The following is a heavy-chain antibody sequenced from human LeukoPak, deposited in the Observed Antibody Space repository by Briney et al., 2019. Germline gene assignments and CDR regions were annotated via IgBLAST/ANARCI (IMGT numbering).Heavy chain of an antibody. CDR1: GFTFSSYS. Sequence: GGSLRLSCAASGFTFSSYSMSWFRQAPGKGLEWVSAVNASAGETYYVDSVKGRFTISRDNSKNTLYLQVNSLRAEDTAVYYCAKGDYYGSGSTFKSGMDVWGQGTTVTVTS. V-gene: IGHV3-23*01. D-gene: IGHD3-10*01. J-gene: IGHJ6*02. CDR3: AKGDYYGSGSTFKSGMDV. CDR2: VNASAGET.